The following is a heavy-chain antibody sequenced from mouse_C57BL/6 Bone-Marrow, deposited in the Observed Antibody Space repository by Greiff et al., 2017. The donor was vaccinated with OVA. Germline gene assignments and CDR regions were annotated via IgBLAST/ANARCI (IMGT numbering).Heavy chain of an antibody. J-gene: IGHJ1*03. CDR3: ARGGGITTVVDWYCDV. V-gene: IGHV1-53*01. Sequence: QVQLQQSGTELVKPGASVKLSCKASGYTFTSYWMHWVKQRPGQGLEWIGNINPSNGGTNYNEKFKSKATLTVDKSSSTAYMQLSSLTSEDSAVYYCARGGGITTVVDWYCDVGGTGTTVTVSS. CDR1: GYTFTSYW. D-gene: IGHD1-1*01. CDR2: INPSNGGT.